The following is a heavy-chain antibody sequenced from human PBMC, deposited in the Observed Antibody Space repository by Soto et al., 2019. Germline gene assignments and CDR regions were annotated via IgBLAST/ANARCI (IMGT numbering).Heavy chain of an antibody. V-gene: IGHV1-69*01. D-gene: IGHD3-22*01. CDR3: ARGGSGYTWFNEF. CDR2: IIPVFQTA. CDR1: VGLFSSYP. Sequence: QEQLVQSGAEVKKPGSSVKVSCKASVGLFSSYPISWVRQVPGQGLEWMGGIIPVFQTAYYTQRFQGRVTIPADESTNTAYMELSSLRSEDTAIYYCARGGSGYTWFNEFWGQGTLVTVSS. J-gene: IGHJ4*02.